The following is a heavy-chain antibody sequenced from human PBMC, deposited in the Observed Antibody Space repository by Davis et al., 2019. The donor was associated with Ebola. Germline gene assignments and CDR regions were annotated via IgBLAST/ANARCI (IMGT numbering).Heavy chain of an antibody. J-gene: IGHJ6*02. CDR3: ARAKVTTVTTANYYYYYGMDV. CDR1: GFTFSSYG. Sequence: GESLKISCAASGFTFSSYGMHWVRQATGKGLEWVSAIGPAGDTYYPGSVKGRFTISRENAKNSLYLQMNSLRAGDTAVYYCARAKVTTVTTANYYYYYGMDVWGQGTTVTVSS. D-gene: IGHD4-17*01. CDR2: IGPAGDT. V-gene: IGHV3-13*01.